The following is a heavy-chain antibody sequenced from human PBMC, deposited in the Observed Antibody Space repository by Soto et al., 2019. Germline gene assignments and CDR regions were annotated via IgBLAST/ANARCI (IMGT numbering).Heavy chain of an antibody. CDR1: GFTFSTNW. V-gene: IGHV3-7*03. J-gene: IGHJ4*02. CDR3: ASLEWESSGYADY. D-gene: IGHD5-12*01. Sequence: EVQLVESGGGLVQPGGSLRLSCAASGFTFSTNWMSWVRQAPGKGLEWVANIKKDGSEKYYVDSVKGRFTISRDDAKISLYLQINSLRAEDTAVYYCASLEWESSGYADYWGQGALVTVSS. CDR2: IKKDGSEK.